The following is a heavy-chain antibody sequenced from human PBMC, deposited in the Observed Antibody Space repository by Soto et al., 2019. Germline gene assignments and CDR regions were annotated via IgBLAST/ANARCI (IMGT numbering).Heavy chain of an antibody. CDR1: GYTFTSYG. CDR2: ISAYNGNT. D-gene: IGHD3-16*02. CDR3: ARVLQMFTFWGVIVSHSPGYCMDV. J-gene: IGHJ6*02. V-gene: IGHV1-18*01. Sequence: ASVKVSCKASGYTFTSYGISWVRQAPGQGLEWMGWISAYNGNTNYAQKLQGRVTMTTDTSTSTAYMELRSLRSDDTAVYYCARVLQMFTFWGVIVSHSPGYCMDVWGQGPTVTV.